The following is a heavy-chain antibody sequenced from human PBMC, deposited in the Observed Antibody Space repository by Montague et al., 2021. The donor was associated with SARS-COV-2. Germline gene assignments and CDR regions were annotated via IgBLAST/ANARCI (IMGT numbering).Heavy chain of an antibody. CDR3: ARDKPDYDCWPGYGMDV. J-gene: IGHJ6*02. V-gene: IGHV4-39*07. D-gene: IGHD3-3*01. CDR2: IYYSGST. CDR1: GGSISSSNYY. Sequence: SEILSLTCTVSGGSISSSNYYWGWIRQPPGKGLEWIGSIYYSGSTYYNPSLKSRVTISVDTSKNQFSLKLSSVTAADTAVYYCARDKPDYDCWPGYGMDVWGQGTTVTVSS.